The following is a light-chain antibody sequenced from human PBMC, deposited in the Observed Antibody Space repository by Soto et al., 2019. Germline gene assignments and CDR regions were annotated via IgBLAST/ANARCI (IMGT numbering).Light chain of an antibody. CDR2: LGS. CDR1: QSVLHSNGYKY. V-gene: IGKV2-28*01. J-gene: IGKJ1*01. CDR3: MQALQSPRT. Sequence: DIVMTQSPLSLPVTPGEPASISCRSSQSVLHSNGYKYLDWYLQKPGQSPQLLIYLGSNRASGVPDRFSGSGSGTDFTLKISRVEAEDVGVYYCMQALQSPRTFGQGTKV.